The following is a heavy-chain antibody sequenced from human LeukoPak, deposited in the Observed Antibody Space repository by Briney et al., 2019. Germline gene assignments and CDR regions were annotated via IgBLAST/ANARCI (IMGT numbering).Heavy chain of an antibody. CDR1: GYTFTDCY. Sequence: ASVKLSCKASGYTFTDCYMHWVRQSPGQGLEWMGWINPNSGGTYSAQKFQGWVTMTRDTSISTAYMELSRLTSDDTAVYYCARANALHCSSTSCLFDYWGQGTLVTVSS. V-gene: IGHV1-2*04. D-gene: IGHD2-2*01. CDR3: ARANALHCSSTSCLFDY. CDR2: INPNSGGT. J-gene: IGHJ4*02.